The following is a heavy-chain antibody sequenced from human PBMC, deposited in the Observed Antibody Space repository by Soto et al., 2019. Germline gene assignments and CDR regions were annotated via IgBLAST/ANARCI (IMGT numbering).Heavy chain of an antibody. CDR3: ARGLPYCASASCYNY. J-gene: IGHJ4*02. CDR2: MNPHSGNT. V-gene: IGHV1-8*01. Sequence: QVQLVQSGAEVKRPGASVKVSCKASGYTFNSFDINWVRQATGQGPEWMGWMNPHSGNTGYAQKFHGRVTMTSDTSTDTAYMELSSLRSEDTAIYYCARGLPYCASASCYNYWGQGTLVTVSS. D-gene: IGHD2-2*02. CDR1: GYTFNSFD.